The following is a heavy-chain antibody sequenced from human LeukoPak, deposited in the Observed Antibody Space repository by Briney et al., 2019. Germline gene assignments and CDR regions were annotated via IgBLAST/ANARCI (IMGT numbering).Heavy chain of an antibody. J-gene: IGHJ4*02. V-gene: IGHV4-4*02. CDR3: AREGGFYRPLDY. CDR2: VHLDGRT. Sequence: SGTLSLTCGVSGGSITTTNWWTWVRQPSGKGLEWIGEVHLDGRTNYNPSLESRLTISVDLSENHISLRLTSVTAADTAVYYCAREGGFYRPLDYSGQGTLVTVSS. CDR1: GGSITTTNW. D-gene: IGHD3-3*01.